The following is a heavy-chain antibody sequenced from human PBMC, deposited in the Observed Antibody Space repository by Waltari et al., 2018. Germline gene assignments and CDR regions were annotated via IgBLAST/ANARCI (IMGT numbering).Heavy chain of an antibody. CDR3: AKDICGGDCYSVVECRCYFDY. J-gene: IGHJ4*02. D-gene: IGHD2-21*02. V-gene: IGHV3-43*01. CDR1: GFTFDDYT. Sequence: EVQLVESGGVVVQPGGSLRLSCAASGFTFDDYTMHWVRQAPGKGLEWVSLISWDGGSTYYADSVKGRFTISRDNSKNSLYLQMNSLRTEDTALYYCAKDICGGDCYSVVECRCYFDYWGQGTLVTVSS. CDR2: ISWDGGST.